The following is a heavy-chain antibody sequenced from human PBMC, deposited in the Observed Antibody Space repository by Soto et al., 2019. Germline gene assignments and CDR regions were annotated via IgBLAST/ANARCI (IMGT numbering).Heavy chain of an antibody. D-gene: IGHD4-17*01. CDR1: GFSLTTSGAA. CDR3: AHYGHYVMGLSSKFDF. V-gene: IGHV2-5*02. Sequence: QITLKESGPTLIKPTQTLTLTCSFSGFSLTTSGAAVGWIRQPPREALEWLAVIYWDDDKRYNPSLRGRLTIAKDTSGSQVVLTLDNVDPVDTATYYCAHYGHYVMGLSSKFDFCGPGTLVTVS. CDR2: IYWDDDK. J-gene: IGHJ4*02.